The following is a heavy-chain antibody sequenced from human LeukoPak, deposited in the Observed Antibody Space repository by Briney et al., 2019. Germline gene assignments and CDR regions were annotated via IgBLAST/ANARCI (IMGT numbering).Heavy chain of an antibody. J-gene: IGHJ4*02. Sequence: GRSLRLSCAASGFTFSSYGMPWVRQAPGKGLEWVAVISYDGSNKYYADSVKGRFSISRDNAKSSLYLQMNSLGADDTAVYYCSRAEYSTSTRKHSFDRWGQGTLVTVSS. CDR2: ISYDGSNK. CDR1: GFTFSSYG. V-gene: IGHV3-30*03. D-gene: IGHD6-6*01. CDR3: SRAEYSTSTRKHSFDR.